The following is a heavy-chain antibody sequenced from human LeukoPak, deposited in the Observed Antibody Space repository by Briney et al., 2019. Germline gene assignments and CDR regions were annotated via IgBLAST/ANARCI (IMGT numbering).Heavy chain of an antibody. V-gene: IGHV4-34*01. Sequence: PPETLSLTCAVYGGSFSGYYWSWIRQPPGKGLEWIGEVNHSGSTNYNPSLKSRVTISVDTSKNQFSLKLSSVTAADTAVYYCARGIMVRGVMRYYYYMDVWGKGTTVTISS. J-gene: IGHJ6*03. CDR1: GGSFSGYY. CDR2: VNHSGST. D-gene: IGHD3-10*01. CDR3: ARGIMVRGVMRYYYYMDV.